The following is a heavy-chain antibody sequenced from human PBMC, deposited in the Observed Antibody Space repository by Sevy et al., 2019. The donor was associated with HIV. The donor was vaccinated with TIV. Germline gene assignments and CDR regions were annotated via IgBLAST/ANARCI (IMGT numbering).Heavy chain of an antibody. V-gene: IGHV1-46*01. CDR3: ASSDSSSWSALYYYYGMDV. Sequence: ASVKVSCKASGYTFTSYYMHWVRQAPGQGLEWMGIINPRGGSTSYAQKFQGRFTMTRDTSTSTVYMELSSLRSEDTAVYYCASSDSSSWSALYYYYGMDVWGQGTTVTVSS. J-gene: IGHJ6*02. D-gene: IGHD6-13*01. CDR1: GYTFTSYY. CDR2: INPRGGST.